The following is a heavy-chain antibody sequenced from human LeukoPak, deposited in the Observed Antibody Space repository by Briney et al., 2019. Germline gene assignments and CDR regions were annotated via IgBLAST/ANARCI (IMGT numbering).Heavy chain of an antibody. V-gene: IGHV3-23*01. CDR2: ISGSGGST. CDR3: AKDRGIVGATDY. D-gene: IGHD1-26*01. Sequence: PGGSLRLSCEASGFTFSSYAMSWVRQAPGKGLEWVSAISGSGGSTYYADSVKGRFTISRDNSKNTLYLQMNSLRAEDTAVYYCAKDRGIVGATDYWGQGTLVTVSS. CDR1: GFTFSSYA. J-gene: IGHJ4*02.